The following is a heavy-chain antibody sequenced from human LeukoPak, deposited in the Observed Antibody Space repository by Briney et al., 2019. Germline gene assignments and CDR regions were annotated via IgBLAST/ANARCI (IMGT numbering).Heavy chain of an antibody. Sequence: GGPLRLSCAASGFTFSSYAMSWVRQAPGKGLEWVSLIGASGESTYYADSVKGRFTISRDNSKNTLSLQMNSLRVEDTAMYFCAKDIQLSTWGLGTMVTVSS. D-gene: IGHD5-24*01. CDR3: AKDIQLST. CDR2: IGASGEST. J-gene: IGHJ3*01. CDR1: GFTFSSYA. V-gene: IGHV3-23*01.